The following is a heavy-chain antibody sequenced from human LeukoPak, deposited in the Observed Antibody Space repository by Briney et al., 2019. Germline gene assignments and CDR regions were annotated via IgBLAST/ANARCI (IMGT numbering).Heavy chain of an antibody. D-gene: IGHD5-12*01. CDR1: GFTFSSYA. V-gene: IGHV3-23*01. J-gene: IGHJ4*02. Sequence: PGGSLRLSCAASGFTFSSYAMSWVRQAPGKGLEWVSAIRDSGGSTHYADSVKGRFTLSRDDSKNTLYLQMNSLRAEDTAVYYCARIVGGDIDYWGQGTLVTVSS. CDR2: IRDSGGST. CDR3: ARIVGGDIDY.